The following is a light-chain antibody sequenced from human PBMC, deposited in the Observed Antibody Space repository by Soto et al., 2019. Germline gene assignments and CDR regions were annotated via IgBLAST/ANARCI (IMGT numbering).Light chain of an antibody. CDR3: QQFNTKPLT. J-gene: IGKJ4*01. Sequence: IQLTQSPSTLSASVGDRVTITCRASQGIGTALAWYHQRPGNSPDLLVYDASTLHSGVPSGFSGCGSETDFSLTISGLPPEDFGHYYCQQFNTKPLTFGGGTRVEIK. CDR2: DAS. CDR1: QGIGTA. V-gene: IGKV1-13*02.